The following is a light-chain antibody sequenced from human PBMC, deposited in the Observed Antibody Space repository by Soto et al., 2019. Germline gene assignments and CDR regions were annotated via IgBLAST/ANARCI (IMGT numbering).Light chain of an antibody. CDR3: KQANSFHLT. CDR1: QGISSW. Sequence: DIEMPQSRSSVSASVGDSVPITCRASQGISSWLAWYQQKPGKDTKIMIYAAYSLQSGVKSRFSGSGSGTDFTLTIRSMQPEDFATYYCKQANSFHLTVGGGTPVDIK. V-gene: IGKV1-12*01. CDR2: AAY. J-gene: IGKJ4*01.